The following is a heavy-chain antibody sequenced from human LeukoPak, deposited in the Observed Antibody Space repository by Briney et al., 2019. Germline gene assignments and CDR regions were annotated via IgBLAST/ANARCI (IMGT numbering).Heavy chain of an antibody. CDR1: GGSFSGYY. CDR2: INHSGST. CDR3: AREQDIVVVVAATVFLGAFDY. V-gene: IGHV4-34*01. J-gene: IGHJ4*02. D-gene: IGHD2-15*01. Sequence: SETLSLTCAVYGGSFSGYYRSWIRQPPGKGLEWIGEINHSGSTNYNPSLKSRVTISVDTSKNQFSLKLSSVTAADTAVYYCAREQDIVVVVAATVFLGAFDYWGQGTLVTVSS.